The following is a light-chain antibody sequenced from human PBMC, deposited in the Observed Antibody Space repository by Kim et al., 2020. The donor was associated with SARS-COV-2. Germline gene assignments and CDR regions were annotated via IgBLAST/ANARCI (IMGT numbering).Light chain of an antibody. CDR1: SSNIGTNT. V-gene: IGLV1-44*01. CDR2: SND. Sequence: GQRVTISCSGSSSNIGTNTVNWYQQLPGTAPKLLIYSNDQRPSGVPDRFSGSKSGTSASLAISGLQSDDEADYYCAAWDDTLNGGVFGGGTQLTVL. CDR3: AAWDDTLNGGV. J-gene: IGLJ3*02.